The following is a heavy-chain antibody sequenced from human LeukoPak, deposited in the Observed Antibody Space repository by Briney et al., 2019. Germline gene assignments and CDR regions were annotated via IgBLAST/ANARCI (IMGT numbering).Heavy chain of an antibody. Sequence: GGSLRLSCAASGFKFGSFSMGWIRQAPGKGLEWVSYISSSGSTKYYADSVKGRFTISRDNAKNSLYLQMNSLRAEDTAVYYCARVLYGMDVWGQGTTVTVSS. CDR2: ISSSGSTK. D-gene: IGHD1-26*01. CDR1: GFKFGSFS. V-gene: IGHV3-48*04. J-gene: IGHJ6*02. CDR3: ARVLYGMDV.